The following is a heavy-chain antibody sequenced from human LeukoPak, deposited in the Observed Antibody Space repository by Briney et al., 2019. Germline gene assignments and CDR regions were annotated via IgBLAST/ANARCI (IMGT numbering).Heavy chain of an antibody. CDR2: INPSGGGT. CDR1: GYTFTTYS. V-gene: IGHV1-46*01. CDR3: AREGGRYCSSTSCSDY. J-gene: IGHJ4*02. D-gene: IGHD2-2*01. Sequence: ASVKVSCKASGYTFTTYSIHWVRQAPGEGLERLGTINPSGGGTDYAQKFQGRVTITTDESTSIAYMELSSLRSEDTAVYYCAREGGRYCSSTSCSDYWGQGTLVTVSS.